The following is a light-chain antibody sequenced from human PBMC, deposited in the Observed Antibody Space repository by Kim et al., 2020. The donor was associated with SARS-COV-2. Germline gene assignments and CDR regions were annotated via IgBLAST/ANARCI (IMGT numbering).Light chain of an antibody. CDR2: GAS. J-gene: IGKJ2*01. V-gene: IGKV3-15*01. CDR1: QTVGKN. CDR3: HQYNNWPYT. Sequence: EIVMTQSLATLSVSPGERVTLSCRASQTVGKNFAWYQQKPGQAPRLLVYGASTRATAIPARFSGSGFGTEFTLTISSLQSEDFAVYYCHQYNNWPYTFGLGTKLEI.